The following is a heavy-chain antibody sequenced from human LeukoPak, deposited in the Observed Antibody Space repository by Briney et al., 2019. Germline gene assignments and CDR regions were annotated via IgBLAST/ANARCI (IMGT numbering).Heavy chain of an antibody. CDR1: GGSISSSSYS. V-gene: IGHV4-39*01. J-gene: IGHJ4*02. CDR3: ARHECCSSTSSLFDY. CDR2: IYYSGST. D-gene: IGHD2-2*01. Sequence: SETLSLTCTVSGGSISSSSYSWGWIRQPPGKGLEWIGSIYYSGSTYYNPSFKSRVTISVDTSKNQFSLKLSSVTAADTAVYYCARHECCSSTSSLFDYWGQGTLVTVLS.